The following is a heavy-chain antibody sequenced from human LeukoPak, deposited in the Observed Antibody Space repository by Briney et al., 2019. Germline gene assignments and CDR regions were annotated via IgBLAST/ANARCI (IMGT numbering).Heavy chain of an antibody. D-gene: IGHD3-22*01. CDR2: IVVGSGNT. J-gene: IGHJ6*02. CDR1: GFTFTSSA. V-gene: IGHV1-58*01. Sequence: ASVKVSCKASGFTFTSSAVQWVRQARGQRLEWIGWIVVGSGNTNYAQKFQERVTITRDMSTSTAYMELSSLRSEDTAVYYCVRNYYDSSGYYYVLPYGMDVWGQGTTVTVSS. CDR3: VRNYYDSSGYYYVLPYGMDV.